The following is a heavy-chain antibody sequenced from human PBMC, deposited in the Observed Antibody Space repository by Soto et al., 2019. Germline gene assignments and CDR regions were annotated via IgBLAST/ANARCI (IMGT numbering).Heavy chain of an antibody. D-gene: IGHD3-22*01. Sequence: ASVKVSCKASGYTFTGYYMHWVRQAPGQGLEWMGWIDPNSGGTNYAQKFQGWVTMTRDTSISTAYMELSRLRSDDTAVYYCARGQSIPDSHVDYWGQGTLVTVSS. CDR2: IDPNSGGT. V-gene: IGHV1-2*04. J-gene: IGHJ4*02. CDR3: ARGQSIPDSHVDY. CDR1: GYTFTGYY.